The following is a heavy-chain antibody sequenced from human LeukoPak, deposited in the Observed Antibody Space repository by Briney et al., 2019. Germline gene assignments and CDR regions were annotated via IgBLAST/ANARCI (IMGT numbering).Heavy chain of an antibody. Sequence: SETLSLTCTVSGGSISSGDYYWSWIRQPPGTGLEWIGYIYYSGSTYYNPSLKSRVTISVDTSKNQFSLKLSSVTAADTAVYYCASLIRLMTTVTPNDYWGQGTLVTVSS. CDR1: GGSISSGDYY. J-gene: IGHJ4*02. CDR3: ASLIRLMTTVTPNDY. V-gene: IGHV4-30-4*01. D-gene: IGHD4-17*01. CDR2: IYYSGST.